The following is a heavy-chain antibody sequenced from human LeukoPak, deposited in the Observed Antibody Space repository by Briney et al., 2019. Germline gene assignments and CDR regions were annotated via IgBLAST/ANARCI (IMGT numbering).Heavy chain of an antibody. D-gene: IGHD3-10*01. CDR3: ARAPSMVRGVIHAVRWFDP. Sequence: VASVKVSCKASGYTFTSYDINWVRQATGQGLEWMGWMNPNSGNTGYAQKFQGRVTMTRNTSISTAYMELSSLRSEDTAVYYCARAPSMVRGVIHAVRWFDPWGQGTLVTVSS. V-gene: IGHV1-8*01. J-gene: IGHJ5*02. CDR1: GYTFTSYD. CDR2: MNPNSGNT.